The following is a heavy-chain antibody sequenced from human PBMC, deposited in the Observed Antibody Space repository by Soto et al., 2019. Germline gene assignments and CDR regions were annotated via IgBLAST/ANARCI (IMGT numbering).Heavy chain of an antibody. J-gene: IGHJ3*01. Sequence: QVQLQESGPGLVEPSETLSLTCSVSGDSMNNYYWSWIRQSAEKGLEWIGRISATGTTTYIPSLKSRITLSVDTSKNQFSLNLKSVTAADTAVYFCARDQSGAADLWGQGTVVTVS. CDR1: GDSMNNYY. D-gene: IGHD7-27*01. V-gene: IGHV4-4*07. CDR2: ISATGTT. CDR3: ARDQSGAADL.